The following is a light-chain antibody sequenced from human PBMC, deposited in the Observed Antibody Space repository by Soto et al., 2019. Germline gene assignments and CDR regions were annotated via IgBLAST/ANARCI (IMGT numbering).Light chain of an antibody. CDR2: EVS. CDR1: SSDVGGYNY. V-gene: IGLV2-8*01. Sequence: QSALTQPPSASGSPGQSVTISCTGTSSDVGGYNYVSWYQQHPGKAPKLMIYEVSKRPSGVPDRFSGSKSGNTASLTVSGLQAEDEADYYCSSYAGSKNFPYVFGTGTKLTVL. CDR3: SSYAGSKNFPYV. J-gene: IGLJ1*01.